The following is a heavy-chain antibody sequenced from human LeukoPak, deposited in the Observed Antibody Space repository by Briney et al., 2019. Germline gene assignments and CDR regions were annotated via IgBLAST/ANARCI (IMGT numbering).Heavy chain of an antibody. CDR3: ARGKLLRYFDWWGDRNWFDP. CDR1: GYTFTSYY. Sequence: GASVKVSCKASGYTFTSYYMHWVRQAPGQGLEWMGIINPSGGSTSYAQKFQGRVTMTRDMSTSTVYMELSSLRSEDTAVYYCARGKLLRYFDWWGDRNWFDPWGQGTLVTVSS. J-gene: IGHJ5*02. CDR2: INPSGGST. V-gene: IGHV1-46*01. D-gene: IGHD3-9*01.